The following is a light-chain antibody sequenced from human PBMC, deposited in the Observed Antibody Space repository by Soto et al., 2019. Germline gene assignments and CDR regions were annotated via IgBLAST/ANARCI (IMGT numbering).Light chain of an antibody. CDR2: EGS. V-gene: IGLV2-23*03. CDR1: SSDVGSYNL. J-gene: IGLJ2*01. CDR3: CSYAGSSTFL. Sequence: QSALTQPASVSGSPGQSITISCTGTSSDVGSYNLVSWYQQHPGKAPKLTIYEGSKRPSGVSNRFSGSKSGNTASLTISGLEADDEADYYCCSYAGSSTFLFGGGTKLTVL.